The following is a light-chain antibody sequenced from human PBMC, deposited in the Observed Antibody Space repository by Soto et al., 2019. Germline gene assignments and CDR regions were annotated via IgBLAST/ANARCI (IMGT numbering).Light chain of an antibody. CDR1: QSVSSSY. J-gene: IGKJ2*01. Sequence: EIVLTQSPGTLSLSPGERATLSCRASQSVSSSYLAWYQQKPGQAPRLLIYGASSRATGIPDRFSSSGSGTDFTLTISRLEPEDSAVYYCQQYGSSPPYTFGQGTKVEIK. V-gene: IGKV3-20*01. CDR2: GAS. CDR3: QQYGSSPPYT.